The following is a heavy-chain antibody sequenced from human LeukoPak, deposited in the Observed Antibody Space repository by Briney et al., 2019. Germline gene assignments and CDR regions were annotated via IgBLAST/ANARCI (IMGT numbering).Heavy chain of an antibody. D-gene: IGHD3-16*02. CDR2: INHSGST. Sequence: PSETLSLTCAVYGESFSGYYWSWIRQPPGKGLEWIGEINHSGSTNYNPSLKSRVTISVDTSKNQFSLKLSSVTAADTAVYYCARAYDYVWGSYRYPGYFDYWGQGTLVTVSS. J-gene: IGHJ4*02. CDR1: GESFSGYY. V-gene: IGHV4-34*01. CDR3: ARAYDYVWGSYRYPGYFDY.